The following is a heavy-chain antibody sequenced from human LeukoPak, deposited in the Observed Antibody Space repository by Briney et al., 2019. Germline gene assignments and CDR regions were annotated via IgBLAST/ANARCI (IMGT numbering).Heavy chain of an antibody. V-gene: IGHV3-23*01. CDR1: GFTFSSYA. CDR2: ISGSGGST. CDR3: ARGPSPVVITTFDY. D-gene: IGHD3-22*01. J-gene: IGHJ4*02. Sequence: GGSLRLSCAASGFTFSSYAMSWVRQAPGKGLEWVSAISGSGGSTYYADSVKGRFTISRDNAKNSLYLQMNSLRAEDTALYYCARGPSPVVITTFDYWGQGTLVTVSS.